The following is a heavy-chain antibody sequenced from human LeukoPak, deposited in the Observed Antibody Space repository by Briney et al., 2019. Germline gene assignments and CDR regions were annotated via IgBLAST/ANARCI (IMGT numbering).Heavy chain of an antibody. CDR2: IIPIFGTA. V-gene: IGHV1-69*01. Sequence: ASVKVSCKASGGTFSSYAISWVRQAPGQGLELMGGIIPIFGTANYAQKFQGRVTITADESTSTAYMELSSLRSEDTAVYYCARTSGPFGVIITRPYYFDYWGQGTLVTVSS. D-gene: IGHD3-3*01. CDR3: ARTSGPFGVIITRPYYFDY. CDR1: GGTFSSYA. J-gene: IGHJ4*02.